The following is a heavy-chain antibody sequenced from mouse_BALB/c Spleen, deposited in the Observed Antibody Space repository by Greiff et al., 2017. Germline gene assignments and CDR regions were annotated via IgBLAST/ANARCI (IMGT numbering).Heavy chain of an antibody. J-gene: IGHJ4*01. CDR1: GFTFSDYY. CDR3: ARGRYDGRAMDY. Sequence: EVKLMESGGGLVKPGGSLKLSCAASGFTFSDYYMYWVRQTPEKRLEWVATISDGGSYTYYPDSVKGRFTISRDNAKNNLYLQMSSLKSEDTAMYYCARGRYDGRAMDYWGQGTSVTVSS. V-gene: IGHV5-4*02. D-gene: IGHD2-14*01. CDR2: ISDGGSYT.